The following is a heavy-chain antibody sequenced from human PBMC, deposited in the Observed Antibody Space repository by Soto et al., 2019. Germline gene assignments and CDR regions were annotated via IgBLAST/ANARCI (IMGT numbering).Heavy chain of an antibody. V-gene: IGHV1-69*06. J-gene: IGHJ4*02. D-gene: IGHD1-26*01. CDR3: ARAIKRWEVNYYFDF. Sequence: QVVLLQSGAEVKAPGSSVRVSCQVSGSTFNNFAFSWVRQAPGHGPEWMGGIVVDPSTAEYSQRVQDRVTIFADTSTNTLYMELGSLTFEDTAVYYCARAIKRWEVNYYFDFWGQGTLVTVSS. CDR1: GSTFNNFA. CDR2: IVVDPSTA.